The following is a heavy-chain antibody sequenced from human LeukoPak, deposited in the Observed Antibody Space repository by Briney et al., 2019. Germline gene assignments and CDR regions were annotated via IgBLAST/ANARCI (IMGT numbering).Heavy chain of an antibody. J-gene: IGHJ5*02. CDR2: IYYSGST. D-gene: IGHD3-9*01. CDR1: GDSISSYY. V-gene: IGHV4-59*12. Sequence: SETLSLTCTVSGDSISSYYWSWIRQPPGKGLEWIGYIYYSGSTNYNPSLKSRVTISVDTSKNQFSLKLSSVTAVDTAVYYCARGRLYYDILTGYYKGNWFDPWGQGTLVTVSS. CDR3: ARGRLYYDILTGYYKGNWFDP.